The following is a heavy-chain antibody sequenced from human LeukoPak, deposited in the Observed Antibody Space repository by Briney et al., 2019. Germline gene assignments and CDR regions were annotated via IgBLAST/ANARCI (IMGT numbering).Heavy chain of an antibody. V-gene: IGHV5-51*01. CDR2: IYPGDSDT. CDR3: ARHSKGCSSTSCHFDY. CDR1: GYRFTSYW. D-gene: IGHD2-2*01. Sequence: PGESLQISCKGSGYRFTSYWIGLVRPMPGKGLEWMGIIYPGDSDTRYSPSFQGQVTISADKSISTAYLQWSSLKASDTAMYYCARHSKGCSSTSCHFDYWGQGTLVTVSS. J-gene: IGHJ4*02.